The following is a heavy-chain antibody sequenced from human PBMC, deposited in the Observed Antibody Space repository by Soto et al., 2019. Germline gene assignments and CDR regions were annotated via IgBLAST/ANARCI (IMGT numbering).Heavy chain of an antibody. D-gene: IGHD2-2*01. CDR2: IIPILGIA. Sequence: EASVKVSCKASGGTFSSYTISWVRQAPGQGLEWMGRIIPILGIANYAQKFQGRVTITADKSTSTAYMELSSLRSEDTAVYYCARDKSEGVPAANLYTWFDPWGQEPLVTVSS. CDR1: GGTFSSYT. J-gene: IGHJ5*02. CDR3: ARDKSEGVPAANLYTWFDP. V-gene: IGHV1-69*04.